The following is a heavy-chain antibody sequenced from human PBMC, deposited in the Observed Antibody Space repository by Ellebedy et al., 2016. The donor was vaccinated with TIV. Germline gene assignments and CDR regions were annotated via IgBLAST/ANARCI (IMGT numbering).Heavy chain of an antibody. CDR1: GFTFSRYD. CDR2: IDNASDT. V-gene: IGHV3-13*01. CDR3: TRFEIISGRGYGMDV. D-gene: IGHD3-10*01. Sequence: GGSLRLXXAASGFTFSRYDMHWVRQSTRKGLEWVASIDNASDTYYPGSVKGRFTISRENAKNSLYLQMNSLRVEDTAVYYCTRFEIISGRGYGMDVWGQGTTVTVSS. J-gene: IGHJ6*02.